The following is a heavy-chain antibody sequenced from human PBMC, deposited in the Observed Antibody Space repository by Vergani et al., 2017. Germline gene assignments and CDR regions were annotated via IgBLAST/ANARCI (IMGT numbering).Heavy chain of an antibody. J-gene: IGHJ4*02. D-gene: IGHD4-17*01. CDR3: ARGVTTVTTGGYY. CDR1: GFTFSSYS. V-gene: IGHV3-48*01. Sequence: EVQLVESGGGLVQPGGSLRLSCAASGFTFSSYSMNWVRQAPGKGLEWVSYISSSSSTIYYADSVKGRFTISRDNAKNSLYLQMNSLRAEDTAVYYCARGVTTVTTGGYYWGQGTLVTVSS. CDR2: ISSSSSTI.